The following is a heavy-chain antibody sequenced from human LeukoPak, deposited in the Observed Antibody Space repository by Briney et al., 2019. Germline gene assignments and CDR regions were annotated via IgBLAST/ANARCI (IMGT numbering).Heavy chain of an antibody. Sequence: ASVKVSCKASGYTFTGYYMHWVRQAPGQGLEWMGWINPNSGGTNYAQKFQGRVTMTRDTSISTAYMELSRLRSDDTAVYYCARPHWSSTSCQRRWDWFDPWGQGTLVTVSS. CDR2: INPNSGGT. D-gene: IGHD2-2*01. J-gene: IGHJ5*02. CDR1: GYTFTGYY. CDR3: ARPHWSSTSCQRRWDWFDP. V-gene: IGHV1-2*02.